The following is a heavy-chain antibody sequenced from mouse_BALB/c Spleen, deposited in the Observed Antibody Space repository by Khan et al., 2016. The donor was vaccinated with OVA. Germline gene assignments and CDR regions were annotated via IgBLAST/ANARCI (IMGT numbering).Heavy chain of an antibody. D-gene: IGHD2-2*01. V-gene: IGHV9-2-1*01. J-gene: IGHJ2*01. CDR2: INTETVEP. CDR1: GYTFTDYS. Sequence: QIQLVQSGPELKKPGETVKISCKASGYTFTDYSMHWVKQTPGKGLKWLGWINTETVEPASADDFKGRFAFSLETSANTAYLQINNLKNEETATYFCTRIYGYGGYWGQGTTLTVSS. CDR3: TRIYGYGGY.